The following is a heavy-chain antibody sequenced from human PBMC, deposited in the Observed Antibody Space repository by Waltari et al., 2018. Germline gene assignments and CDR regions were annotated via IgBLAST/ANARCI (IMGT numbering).Heavy chain of an antibody. J-gene: IGHJ4*02. D-gene: IGHD6-13*01. V-gene: IGHV1-69*06. CDR2: SIPSFGTA. Sequence: QVQLVQSGAEVKKPGASVKVSCKASGYTFSSYAISWVRQAPGQGLEWMGGSIPSFGTANDEQKCQGRVTITADKSTSTADMELSSLRSEDTAVYYCATPYSSSWYHGVEYWGQGTLVTVSS. CDR3: ATPYSSSWYHGVEY. CDR1: GYTFSSYA.